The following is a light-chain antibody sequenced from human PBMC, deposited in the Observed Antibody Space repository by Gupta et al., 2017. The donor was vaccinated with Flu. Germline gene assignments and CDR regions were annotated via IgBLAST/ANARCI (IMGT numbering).Light chain of an antibody. CDR3: AAWCTCPNEYV. Sequence: QPVLTQTPSVSGTPGQKVTISCSGTSCDIRSNTFNWYQQLPGTAPKLLIYNNNQSASGVPDRFSASNAGSSGALAISGLQSEDEADYYCAAWCTCPNEYVFASGTKVAVL. J-gene: IGLJ1*01. CDR1: SCDIRSNT. CDR2: NNN. V-gene: IGLV1-44*01.